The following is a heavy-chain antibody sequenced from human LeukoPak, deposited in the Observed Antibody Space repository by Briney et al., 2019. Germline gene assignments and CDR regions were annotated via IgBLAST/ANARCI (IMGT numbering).Heavy chain of an antibody. CDR1: GFTFSSYW. Sequence: QTGGSLRLSCAASGFTFSSYWMHWVRQAPGKGLVWVSRINSDGSSTSYADSVKGRFTISRDNAKNTLYLQMNSLRAEDTAVYYCARESSSGWFDPWGQGTLVTVSP. CDR3: ARESSSGWFDP. J-gene: IGHJ5*02. D-gene: IGHD6-6*01. CDR2: INSDGSST. V-gene: IGHV3-74*01.